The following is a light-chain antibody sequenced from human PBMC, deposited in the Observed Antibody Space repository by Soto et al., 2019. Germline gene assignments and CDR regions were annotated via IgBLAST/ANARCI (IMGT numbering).Light chain of an antibody. CDR2: DAS. CDR3: QHRFSWPST. Sequence: EIVLTQSPATLSLSPGERATLSCRASQSVSNYLLWYQQKPGQAPSLLIYDASNRATGIPARFIGTWSGTDFTLTISSLEPEDFAVYYCQHRFSWPSTFGQGTRLEI. CDR1: QSVSNY. V-gene: IGKV3-11*01. J-gene: IGKJ5*01.